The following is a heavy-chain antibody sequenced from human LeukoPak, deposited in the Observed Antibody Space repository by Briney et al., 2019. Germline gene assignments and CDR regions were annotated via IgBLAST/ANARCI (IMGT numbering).Heavy chain of an antibody. Sequence: SETLSLTCTVSGGSISSYYWSWIRQPPGKGLEWIGYIYYSGSTNYNPSLKSRVTISVHTSKNQFSLQLNSVPPEDTAVYYCARATLSAGWFDPWGQGTLVTVSS. J-gene: IGHJ5*02. V-gene: IGHV4-59*12. CDR2: IYYSGST. CDR1: GGSISSYY. D-gene: IGHD3-16*02. CDR3: ARATLSAGWFDP.